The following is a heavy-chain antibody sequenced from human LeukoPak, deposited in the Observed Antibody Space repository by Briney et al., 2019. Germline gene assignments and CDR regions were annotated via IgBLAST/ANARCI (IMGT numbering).Heavy chain of an antibody. CDR3: VRDSTVTTRALDY. Sequence: PSETLSLTCTVSGGSISSYFWIWIRQPAGKGLEWIGHMYTSGSSNYNPSLKGRVTMSLDTSKNQFSLNLSSVTAADTAVYYCVRDSTVTTRALDYWGQGNPVTVSS. V-gene: IGHV4-4*07. CDR1: GGSISSYF. J-gene: IGHJ4*02. D-gene: IGHD4-17*01. CDR2: MYTSGSS.